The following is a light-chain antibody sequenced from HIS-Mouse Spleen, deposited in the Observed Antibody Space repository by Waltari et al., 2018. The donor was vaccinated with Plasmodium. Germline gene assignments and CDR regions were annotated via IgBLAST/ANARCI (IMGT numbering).Light chain of an antibody. CDR1: ALPKQY. V-gene: IGLV3-25*03. J-gene: IGLJ2*01. Sequence: SYELTQPPSVSVSPGQTARITCSGDALPKQYAYWYQQKPGQAPVLVIDKDRERPSGIPGRFSGSSSGTTVTLTISGVQAEDEADYYCQSADSSGTYRVFGGGTKLTVL. CDR2: KDR. CDR3: QSADSSGTYRV.